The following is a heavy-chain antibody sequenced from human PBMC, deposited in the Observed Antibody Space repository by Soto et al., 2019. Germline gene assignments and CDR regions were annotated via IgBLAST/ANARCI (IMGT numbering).Heavy chain of an antibody. Sequence: GTSVKVSCKTSGDSFTAYALYWAQQAPGQGLEWMGWIRAYNGDTNYAQKFQTRVTMTTDKSTDTAYMDLRSLTSDDTAIYYCARAGAAPYYYYGLDVWGQGTTVTVSS. CDR1: GDSFTAYA. CDR3: ARAGAAPYYYYGLDV. D-gene: IGHD3-10*01. V-gene: IGHV1-18*01. CDR2: IRAYNGDT. J-gene: IGHJ6*02.